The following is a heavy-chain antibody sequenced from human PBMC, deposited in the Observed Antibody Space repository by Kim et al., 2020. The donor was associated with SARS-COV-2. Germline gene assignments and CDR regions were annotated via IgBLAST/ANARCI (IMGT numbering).Heavy chain of an antibody. V-gene: IGHV4-59*01. J-gene: IGHJ5*02. CDR1: GGSISSYY. CDR3: ARRGYCSSTSCGRRDWFDP. CDR2: IYYSGST. D-gene: IGHD2-2*01. Sequence: SETLSLTCTVSGGSISSYYWSWIRQPPGTGLEWIGYIYYSGSTNYNPSLKSRVTISVDTSKNQFSLKLSSVTAADTAVYYCARRGYCSSTSCGRRDWFDPWGQGTLVTVSS.